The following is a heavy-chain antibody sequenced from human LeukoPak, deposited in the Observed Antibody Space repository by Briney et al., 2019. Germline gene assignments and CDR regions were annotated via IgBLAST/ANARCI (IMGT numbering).Heavy chain of an antibody. CDR3: ARDRPLLWFGELTRDWFDP. V-gene: IGHV4-39*07. CDR2: IYYSGST. CDR1: GGSISSSSYY. J-gene: IGHJ5*02. Sequence: SETLSLTCTVSGGSISSSSYYWGWIRQPPGKGLEWIGSIYYSGSTYYNPSLKSRVTISVDTSKNQFSLKLSSVTAADTAVYYCARDRPLLWFGELTRDWFDPWGQGTLVTVSS. D-gene: IGHD3-10*01.